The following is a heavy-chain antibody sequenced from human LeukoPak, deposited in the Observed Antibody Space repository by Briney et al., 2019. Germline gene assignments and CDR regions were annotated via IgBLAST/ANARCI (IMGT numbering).Heavy chain of an antibody. CDR2: ISYDGSNK. D-gene: IGHD3-10*01. J-gene: IGHJ4*02. V-gene: IGHV3-30-3*01. Sequence: PGGSLRLSCAASGFTFSSYAMHWVRQAPGKGREWVAVISYDGSNKYYADSVKGRFTISRDNSKNTLYLQMNSLRAEDTAVYYCARGPYGSGRPLLIDYWGQGTLVTVSS. CDR3: ARGPYGSGRPLLIDY. CDR1: GFTFSSYA.